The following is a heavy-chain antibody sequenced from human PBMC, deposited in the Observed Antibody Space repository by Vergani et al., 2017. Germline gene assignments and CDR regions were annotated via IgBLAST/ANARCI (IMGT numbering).Heavy chain of an antibody. CDR2: ISWNGVST. Sequence: EVQLVESGGVVVQPGGSLRLSCAPSGFTFDDYAMNWVRQAPGKGLEWISLISWNGVSTYYADSVKGRFTISRDNSKGSLYLQMNSLRPEDTALYYCAKEYYSGWWYFDFWGQGTLVTVSS. CDR1: GFTFDDYA. D-gene: IGHD6-19*01. CDR3: AKEYYSGWWYFDF. J-gene: IGHJ4*02. V-gene: IGHV3-43D*04.